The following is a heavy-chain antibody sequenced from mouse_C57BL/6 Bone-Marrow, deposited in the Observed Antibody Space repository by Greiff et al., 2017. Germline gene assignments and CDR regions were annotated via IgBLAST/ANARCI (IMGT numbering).Heavy chain of an antibody. CDR2: IYPGDGDT. Sequence: VQLQESGPELVKPGASVKISCKASGYAFSSSWMNWVKQRPGQGLEWIGRIYPGDGDTNYNGKFKGKATLTADKSSSTAYMQLSSLTSEDSAVYFCARVGNYYYGRDYWGQGTTLTVSS. CDR1: GYAFSSSW. J-gene: IGHJ2*01. CDR3: ARVGNYYYGRDY. D-gene: IGHD1-1*01. V-gene: IGHV1-82*01.